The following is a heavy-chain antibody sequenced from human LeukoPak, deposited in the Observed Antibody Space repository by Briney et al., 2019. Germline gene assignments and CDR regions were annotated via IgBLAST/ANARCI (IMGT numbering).Heavy chain of an antibody. Sequence: AGGSLRLSCTASGFTFGDYAMSWVRQAPGKGLEWVGFIRSKAYGGTTDYAAPVKGRFTISRDDSKNTLYLQMNSLKTEDTAVYYCTTEYSSSWYTMASDAFDIWGQGTMVTVSS. CDR1: GFTFGDYA. J-gene: IGHJ3*02. D-gene: IGHD6-13*01. V-gene: IGHV3-49*04. CDR3: TTEYSSSWYTMASDAFDI. CDR2: IRSKAYGGTT.